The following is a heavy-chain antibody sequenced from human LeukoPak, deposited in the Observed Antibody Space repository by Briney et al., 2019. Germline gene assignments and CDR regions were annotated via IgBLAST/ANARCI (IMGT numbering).Heavy chain of an antibody. V-gene: IGHV1-2*02. CDR1: GYTFTGYY. Sequence: ASVKVSFKASGYTFTGYYMHWMRLAPGQGLEWMGWINLNSGATNYAQKFQGQVTISADKSISTAYLQWSSLKASDTAMYYCARYSSSWTDYYYYYMDVWGKGTTVTVSS. J-gene: IGHJ6*03. D-gene: IGHD6-13*01. CDR2: INLNSGAT. CDR3: ARYSSSWTDYYYYYMDV.